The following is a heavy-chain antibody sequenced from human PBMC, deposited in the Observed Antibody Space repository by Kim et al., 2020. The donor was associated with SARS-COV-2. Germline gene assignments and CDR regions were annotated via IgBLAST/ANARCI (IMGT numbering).Heavy chain of an antibody. V-gene: IGHV3-23*01. Sequence: DAVKGRLNISRDNTKNTMYLQMNSLRAEDTAVYYCATDDPVDRPPDAFDIWGQGTMVTVSS. CDR3: ATDDPVDRPPDAFDI. D-gene: IGHD2-21*01. J-gene: IGHJ3*02.